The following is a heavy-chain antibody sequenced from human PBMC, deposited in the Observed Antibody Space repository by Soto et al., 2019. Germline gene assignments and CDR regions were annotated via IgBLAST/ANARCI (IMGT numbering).Heavy chain of an antibody. CDR2: IVVGSGNT. J-gene: IGHJ4*02. Sequence: VSFKASLFTFTSCAVQWVRQARGQRLEWIGWIVVGSGNTNYAQKFQEGVTITRDMSTSTAYMELSSLRSEDTAVYYCAAVTGYHDYWGQGTLVTVSS. CDR3: AAVTGYHDY. V-gene: IGHV1-58*01. CDR1: LFTFTSCA. D-gene: IGHD6-13*01.